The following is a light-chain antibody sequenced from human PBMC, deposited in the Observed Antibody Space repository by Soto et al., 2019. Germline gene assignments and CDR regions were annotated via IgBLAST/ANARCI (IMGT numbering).Light chain of an antibody. CDR3: SSYTRSNYG. V-gene: IGLV2-14*01. Sequence: QSVLTQPASVSGSPGQSITISCTGTSSDVGRYNYVSWYQKHPGKAPKLMIFEVNNRPSGISNRFSGSKSGNTASLTISGLQDQDEEHYFCSSYTRSNYGFGSGTKV. J-gene: IGLJ1*01. CDR1: SSDVGRYNY. CDR2: EVN.